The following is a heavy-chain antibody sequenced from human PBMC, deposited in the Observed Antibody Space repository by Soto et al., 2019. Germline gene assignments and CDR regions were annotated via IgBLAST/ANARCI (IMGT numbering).Heavy chain of an antibody. V-gene: IGHV3-23*01. D-gene: IGHD6-19*01. CDR1: GFTFSSYA. Sequence: WGSLRLSCAASGFTFSSYAMSWCRQSPGKGLEWVSGISGSGGSTYYADFVKGRFTISRDNSKNTLYLQMNSLRAEDTAVYYCAKVGVAGLGAFDIWGQGTMVTVSS. J-gene: IGHJ3*02. CDR2: ISGSGGST. CDR3: AKVGVAGLGAFDI.